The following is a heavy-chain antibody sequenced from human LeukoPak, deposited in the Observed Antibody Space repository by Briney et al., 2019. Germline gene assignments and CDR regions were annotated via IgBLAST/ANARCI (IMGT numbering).Heavy chain of an antibody. J-gene: IGHJ4*02. CDR3: AEGSSTDY. D-gene: IGHD6-13*01. V-gene: IGHV4-34*01. CDR2: INHSGST. Sequence: PSETLSLTCAVYGGSFSGYYWSWIRQPPGKGLEWIGEINHSGSTNYNPSLKSRVTISVDTSKNQFSLKLSSVTAADTAVYYCAEGSSTDYWGQGTLVTASS. CDR1: GGSFSGYY.